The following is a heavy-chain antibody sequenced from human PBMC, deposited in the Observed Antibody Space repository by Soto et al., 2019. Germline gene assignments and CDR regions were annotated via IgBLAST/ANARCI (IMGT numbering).Heavy chain of an antibody. V-gene: IGHV3-74*01. J-gene: IGHJ4*02. CDR2: INSDGSST. CDR1: GFTFSSYW. D-gene: IGHD2-15*01. CDR3: ARDVVVAATPGVIDY. Sequence: GGSLRLSCAASGFTFSSYWMHWVRQAPGKGLVWVSRINSDGSSTSYADSVKGRFTISRDNAKNTLYLQMNSLRAEDTAVYYCARDVVVAATPGVIDYWGQGTLVTVSS.